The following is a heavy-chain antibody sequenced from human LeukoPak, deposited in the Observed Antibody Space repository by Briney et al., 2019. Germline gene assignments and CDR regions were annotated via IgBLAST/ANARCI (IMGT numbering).Heavy chain of an antibody. J-gene: IGHJ6*02. CDR2: INPDGNKK. V-gene: IGHV3-7*01. CDR1: GLTFSSSW. Sequence: GGSLRLSCAVSGLTFSSSWMDWVRQAPGKGLEWVASINPDGNKKYSADSVKGRFTISRDNAKNSLYLQMNSLRDEDTAVYYCARVESYYYGMDVWGQGTTVTVSS. CDR3: ARVESYYYGMDV.